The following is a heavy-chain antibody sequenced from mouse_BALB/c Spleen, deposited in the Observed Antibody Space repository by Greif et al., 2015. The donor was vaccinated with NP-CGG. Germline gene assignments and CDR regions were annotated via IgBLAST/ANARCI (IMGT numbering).Heavy chain of an antibody. CDR3: NLYRYDGYYFDY. Sequence: VQLQQSGAELVRSGASVKLSCTASGFNIKDYYMHWVKQRPEQGLEWIGWIDPENGDTEYAPKFQGKATMTADTSSNTAYLQLSSLTSEDTAVYYCNLYRYDGYYFDYWGQGTTLTVSS. CDR2: IDPENGDT. V-gene: IGHV14-4*02. D-gene: IGHD2-14*01. J-gene: IGHJ2*01. CDR1: GFNIKDYY.